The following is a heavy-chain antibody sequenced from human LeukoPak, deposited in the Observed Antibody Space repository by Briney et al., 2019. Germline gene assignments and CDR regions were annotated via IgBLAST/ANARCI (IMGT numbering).Heavy chain of an antibody. CDR2: ISGSGDTT. CDR3: ASHSSSWYGFDY. CDR1: GFTFSSYA. V-gene: IGHV3-23*01. D-gene: IGHD6-13*01. Sequence: GGSLRLSCAASGFTFSSYAMSWVRQAPGKGLEWVSAISGSGDTTYYADSVKGRFTISRDNSKNTLYLQMNSLRAEDTAVYYCASHSSSWYGFDYWGQGTLVTVSS. J-gene: IGHJ4*02.